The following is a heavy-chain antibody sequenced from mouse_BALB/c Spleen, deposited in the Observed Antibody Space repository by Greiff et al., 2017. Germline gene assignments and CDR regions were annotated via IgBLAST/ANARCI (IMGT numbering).Heavy chain of an antibody. CDR2: IYPGNSDT. CDR1: GYSFTSYW. V-gene: IGHV1-5*01. D-gene: IGHD2-1*01. J-gene: IGHJ4*01. Sequence: VHVKQSGTVLARPGASVKMSCKASGYSFTSYWMHWVKQRPGQGLEWIGAIYPGNSDTSYNQKFKGKAKLTAVTSASTAYMELSSLTNEDSAVYYCTRGNYENAMDYWGQGTSVTVSS. CDR3: TRGNYENAMDY.